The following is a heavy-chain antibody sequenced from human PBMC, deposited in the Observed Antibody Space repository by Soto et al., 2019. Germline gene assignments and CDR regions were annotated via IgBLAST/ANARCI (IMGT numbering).Heavy chain of an antibody. CDR3: ARDRGHPGIAVAGKYYYYGMDI. D-gene: IGHD6-19*01. CDR1: GDSISSYY. CDR2: IYYSGST. V-gene: IGHV4-59*01. Sequence: PSETLSLTCTVSGDSISSYYWSWIRQPPGKGLEWIGYIYYSGSTNYNPSLKSRVTISVDTSKNQFSLKLSSVTAADTAVYYCARDRGHPGIAVAGKYYYYGMDIWGQGTTVTVSS. J-gene: IGHJ6*02.